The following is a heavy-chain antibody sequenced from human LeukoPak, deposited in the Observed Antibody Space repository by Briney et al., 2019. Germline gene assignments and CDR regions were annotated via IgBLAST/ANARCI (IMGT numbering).Heavy chain of an antibody. Sequence: PSETLSLTCAVSGGSISSGSYYWSWIRQPAGKGLEWIGRIYTSGSTNYNPSLKSRVTISVDTSKNQFSLKLSSVTAADTAVYYCARDREAIVVVPAALYYYYYMDVWGKGTTVTVSS. D-gene: IGHD2-2*01. V-gene: IGHV4-61*02. CDR1: GGSISSGSYY. CDR3: ARDREAIVVVPAALYYYYYMDV. J-gene: IGHJ6*03. CDR2: IYTSGST.